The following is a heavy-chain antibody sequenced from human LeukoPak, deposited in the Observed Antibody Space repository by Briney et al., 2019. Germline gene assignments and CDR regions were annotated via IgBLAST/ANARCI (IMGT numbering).Heavy chain of an antibody. V-gene: IGHV4-31*03. Sequence: SQTLSLTCTVSGGSISSGGYYWSWIRQHPGKGLEWIGYIYYSGSAYYNPSLKSRVTISVDTSKNQFSLKLSSVTAADTAVYYCARSSLGVRYYFDYWGQGTLVTVSS. D-gene: IGHD3-10*01. CDR1: GGSISSGGYY. CDR3: ARSSLGVRYYFDY. J-gene: IGHJ4*02. CDR2: IYYSGSA.